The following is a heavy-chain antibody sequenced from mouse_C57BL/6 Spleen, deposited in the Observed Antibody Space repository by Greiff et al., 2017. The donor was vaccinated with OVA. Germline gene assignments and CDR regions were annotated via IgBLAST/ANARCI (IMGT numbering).Heavy chain of an antibody. V-gene: IGHV3-6*01. CDR2: ISYDGSN. CDR3: ARTDDYTWFAY. Sequence: EVQLQQSGPGLVKPSQSLSLTCSVTGYSITSCYYWNWIRQFPGNKLEWMGYISYDGSNNYNPSLKNLISITRDTSKNQFFLKLNSVTTEDTATYYSARTDDYTWFAYWGQGTLVTVSA. CDR1: GYSITSCYY. D-gene: IGHD2-4*01. J-gene: IGHJ3*01.